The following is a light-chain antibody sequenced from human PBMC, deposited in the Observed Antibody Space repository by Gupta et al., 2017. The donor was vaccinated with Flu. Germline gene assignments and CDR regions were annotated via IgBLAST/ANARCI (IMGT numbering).Light chain of an antibody. J-gene: IGKJ4*01. CDR3: QQYYSTPQT. CDR1: QSVLYSSNNKNY. Sequence: SLGERATINCKSSQSVLYSSNNKNYLAWYQQKPGQPPKLLIYWASTRESGVPDRFSGSGSGTEFTLTISSLQAEDVAVYYCQQYYSTPQTFGGGTKVEIK. V-gene: IGKV4-1*01. CDR2: WAS.